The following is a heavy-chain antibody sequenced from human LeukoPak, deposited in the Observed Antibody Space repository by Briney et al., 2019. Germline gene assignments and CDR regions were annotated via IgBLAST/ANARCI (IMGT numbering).Heavy chain of an antibody. D-gene: IGHD5-18*01. V-gene: IGHV3-30*04. CDR1: GFTFSSYA. CDR3: ARDRSPAPGRSYGRGHFDY. CDR2: ISYDGSNK. J-gene: IGHJ4*02. Sequence: GGSLRLSCAAPGFTFSSYAMHWVRQAPGKGLEWVAVISYDGSNKYYADSVKGRFTISRDNSKNTVYLQMDSLRADDTAVYYCARDRSPAPGRSYGRGHFDYWGQGTLVTVSS.